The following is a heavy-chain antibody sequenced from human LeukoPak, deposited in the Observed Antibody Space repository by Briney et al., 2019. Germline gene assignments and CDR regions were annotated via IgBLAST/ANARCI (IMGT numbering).Heavy chain of an antibody. D-gene: IGHD3-22*01. J-gene: IGHJ4*02. V-gene: IGHV4-39*01. CDR1: GGSISSSSYY. CDR2: IYYSGST. CDR3: ARTYRSGYGGDPYYFDC. Sequence: SETLSLTCTVSGGSISSSSYYWGGIRQPPGKGLEWIGSIYYSGSTYYNPSLKSRVTISVDTSKNQFSLKLSSVTAADTAVYYCARTYRSGYGGDPYYFDCYGQRSLVPVSS.